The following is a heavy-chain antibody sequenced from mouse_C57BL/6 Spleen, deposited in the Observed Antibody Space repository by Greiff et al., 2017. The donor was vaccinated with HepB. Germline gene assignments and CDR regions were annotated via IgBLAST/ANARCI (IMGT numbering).Heavy chain of an antibody. CDR2: IYPSDSET. Sequence: QVQLKQPGAELVRPGSSVKLSCKASGYTFTSYWMDWVKQRPGQGLEWIGNIYPSDSETHYNQKFKDKAKLTVDKSSSTAYMQLSSLTSEDSAVYYCARGGSYDDLYAMDYWGQGTSVTVSS. CDR1: GYTFTSYW. D-gene: IGHD2-3*01. J-gene: IGHJ4*01. CDR3: ARGGSYDDLYAMDY. V-gene: IGHV1-61*01.